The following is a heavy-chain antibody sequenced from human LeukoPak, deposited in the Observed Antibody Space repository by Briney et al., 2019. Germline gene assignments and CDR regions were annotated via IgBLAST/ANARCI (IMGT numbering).Heavy chain of an antibody. CDR1: GFTFSSYA. J-gene: IGHJ3*02. Sequence: PGRSLRLSCAASGFTFSSYAMHWVRQAPGKGLEWVAVISYDGSNKYYADSVKGRFTISRDNSKNTLYLQMNSLRAEDTAVYYCARDRSPSSSWPRYLDAFDIWGQGTMVTVSS. CDR3: ARDRSPSSSWPRYLDAFDI. D-gene: IGHD6-13*01. CDR2: ISYDGSNK. V-gene: IGHV3-30*04.